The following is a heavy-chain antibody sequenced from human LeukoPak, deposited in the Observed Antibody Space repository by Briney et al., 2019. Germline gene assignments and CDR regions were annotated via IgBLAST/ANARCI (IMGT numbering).Heavy chain of an antibody. V-gene: IGHV3-23*01. CDR2: ISHSGDST. CDR1: GFSFNNFA. Sequence: HTGGSLRLSCAASGFSFNNFAMTWVRQAPGKGLEWVASISHSGDSTFYSDSLQGRFTISRDNSHNVVFLQMKNLRAGDAAIYYCAKGPGSSPRVGMAVWGQGTTVAVSS. D-gene: IGHD2-2*01. J-gene: IGHJ6*01. CDR3: AKGPGSSPRVGMAV.